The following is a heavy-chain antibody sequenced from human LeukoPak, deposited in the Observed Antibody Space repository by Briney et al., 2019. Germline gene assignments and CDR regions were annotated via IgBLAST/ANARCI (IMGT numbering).Heavy chain of an antibody. CDR1: GGSISSYY. CDR2: IYYSGST. D-gene: IGHD2-2*01. Sequence: SETLSLTCTVSGGSISSYYWSWIRQPPGKGLEWIGYIYYSGSTNYNPSLKSRVTISVDTSKNQFSLKLSSVTAADTAVYYCARHPNLGYCSSTSCYYMDVWGKGTTVTVSS. J-gene: IGHJ6*03. V-gene: IGHV4-59*08. CDR3: ARHPNLGYCSSTSCYYMDV.